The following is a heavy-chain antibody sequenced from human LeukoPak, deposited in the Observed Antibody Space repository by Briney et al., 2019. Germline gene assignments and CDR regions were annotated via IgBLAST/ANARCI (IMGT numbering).Heavy chain of an antibody. V-gene: IGHV3-21*04. J-gene: IGHJ1*01. Sequence: GGSLRLSCAASGFTFSSYSMNWVRQAPGKGLEWVSSISSSSSYIYYADSVKGRFTISRDNAKNSLYLQMNSLRAEDTAVYYCARDDYYDSSGYHFQHWGQGTLVTVSS. CDR3: ARDDYYDSSGYHFQH. CDR1: GFTFSSYS. D-gene: IGHD3-22*01. CDR2: ISSSSSYI.